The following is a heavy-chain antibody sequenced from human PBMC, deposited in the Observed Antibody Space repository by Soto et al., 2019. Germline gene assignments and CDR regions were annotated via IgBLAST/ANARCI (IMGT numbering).Heavy chain of an antibody. CDR1: GGSISSGGYY. D-gene: IGHD3-10*01. CDR2: IYYSGST. J-gene: IGHJ5*02. CDR3: ARGITMVRGVQNNWFDP. V-gene: IGHV4-31*03. Sequence: SETLSLTCTVSGGSISSGGYYWSWIRQHPGKGLEWIGYIYYSGSTYHNPSLKSRVTISVDTSKNQFSLKLSSVTAADTAVYYCARGITMVRGVQNNWFDPWGQGTLVTVSS.